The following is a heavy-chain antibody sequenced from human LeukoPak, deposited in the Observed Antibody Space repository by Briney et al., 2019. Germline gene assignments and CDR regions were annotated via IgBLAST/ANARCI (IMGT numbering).Heavy chain of an antibody. V-gene: IGHV4-39*07. Sequence: SETLSLTCTVSGGSISSYYWGWLRQPPGKGLEWIGSISYSGTTYYNPSLKSRVTISVDTSKNQFSLKLNSVTAADTAVYYCARDPDFWSGYYNFDYWGQGTLVTVSS. J-gene: IGHJ4*02. CDR3: ARDPDFWSGYYNFDY. D-gene: IGHD3-3*01. CDR1: GGSISSYY. CDR2: ISYSGTT.